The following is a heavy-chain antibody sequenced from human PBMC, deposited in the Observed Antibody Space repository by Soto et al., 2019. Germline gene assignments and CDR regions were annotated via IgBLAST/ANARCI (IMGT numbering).Heavy chain of an antibody. D-gene: IGHD3-22*01. CDR3: AKVKLRHYYDSSGPYYFDY. CDR1: GFTFSSYA. J-gene: IGHJ4*02. CDR2: ISGSGGST. V-gene: IGHV3-23*01. Sequence: PGGSLRLSCAASGFTFSSYAMSWVRQSPGKGLEWVSAISGSGGSTYYADSVKGRFTISRDNSKNTLYLQMNSLRAEDTAVYYCAKVKLRHYYDSSGPYYFDYWGQGTLVTVSS.